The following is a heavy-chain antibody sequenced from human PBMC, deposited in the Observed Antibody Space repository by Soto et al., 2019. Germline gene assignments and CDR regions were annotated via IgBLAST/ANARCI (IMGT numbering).Heavy chain of an antibody. Sequence: SETLSLTCAVYGGSFSGYYWSWIRQPPGKGLEWIGEINHSGSTNYNPSLKSRVTISVDTSKNQFSPKLSSVTAADTAVYYCARTPYSPSYYFDYWGQGTLVTVSS. CDR1: GGSFSGYY. D-gene: IGHD2-15*01. J-gene: IGHJ4*02. CDR3: ARTPYSPSYYFDY. V-gene: IGHV4-34*01. CDR2: INHSGST.